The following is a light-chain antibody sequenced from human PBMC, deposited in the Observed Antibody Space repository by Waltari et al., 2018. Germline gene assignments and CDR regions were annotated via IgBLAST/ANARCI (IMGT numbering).Light chain of an antibody. J-gene: IGKJ2*01. V-gene: IGKV3-20*01. CDR2: GAS. CDR1: QSVSSSY. CDR3: QQYGSSPQT. Sequence: EILLPQSPGTLSLSPGERATLSCRASQSVSSSYLAWYQQKPGQAPRLLIYGASSRATGIPDRFSGSGSRTDFTLTISRLEPEDFAVYYCQQYGSSPQTFGQGTKLEIK.